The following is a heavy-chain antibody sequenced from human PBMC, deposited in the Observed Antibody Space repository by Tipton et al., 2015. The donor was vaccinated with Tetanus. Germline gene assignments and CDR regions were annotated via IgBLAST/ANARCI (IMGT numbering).Heavy chain of an antibody. D-gene: IGHD4-17*01. CDR1: GGSISSDAHY. CDR2: IYYSGSS. J-gene: IGHJ3*01. V-gene: IGHV4-39*01. Sequence: TLSLTCTVSGGSISSDAHYWDWIRQPPGKGLEWIGSIYYSGSSYYNPSLESRVTISLDTSKNRFSLKLTSVTAADAAVYYCARPSTTVTPRAFDVWGQGTMVTVSS. CDR3: ARPSTTVTPRAFDV.